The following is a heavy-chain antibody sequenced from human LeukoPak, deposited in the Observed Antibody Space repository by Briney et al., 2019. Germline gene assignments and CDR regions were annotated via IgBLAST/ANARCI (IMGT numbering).Heavy chain of an antibody. Sequence: SETLSLTCAVSGGSISSYYWSWIRQPPGKGLEWIGEINHSGSTNYNPSLKSRVTISVDTSKNQFSLKLSSVPAADTAVYYGARGMDYGSGSPYFDYWGQGTLVTVSS. J-gene: IGHJ4*02. CDR1: GGSISSYY. V-gene: IGHV4-34*01. CDR2: INHSGST. CDR3: ARGMDYGSGSPYFDY. D-gene: IGHD3-10*01.